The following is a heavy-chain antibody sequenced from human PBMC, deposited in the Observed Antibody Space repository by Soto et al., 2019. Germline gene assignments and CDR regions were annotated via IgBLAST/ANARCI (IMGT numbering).Heavy chain of an antibody. J-gene: IGHJ4*02. CDR3: ARGSGIVALPGELEDVNYDY. CDR2: INESGST. V-gene: IGHV4-34*01. D-gene: IGHD1-1*01. Sequence: QVQLQQWGAGLVKPSETLSLSCAVYGQSFSGHSWAWIRQSPGKGLEWIGEINESGSTYYNPSLKSRVPISADMSKNQFSLKLSSVSAADTAVYFCARGSGIVALPGELEDVNYDYWGQGTLVNVSS. CDR1: GQSFSGHS.